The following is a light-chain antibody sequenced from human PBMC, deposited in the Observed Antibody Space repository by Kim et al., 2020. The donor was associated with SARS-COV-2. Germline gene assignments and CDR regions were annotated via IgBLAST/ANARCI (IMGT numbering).Light chain of an antibody. J-gene: IGLJ2*01. Sequence: GQSITISCTGTSSDVGGYNYVSWYQQHPGKAPKLMIYDVSKRPSGVSNRFSGSKSGNTASLTISELQAEDEADYYCSSYTSSSTLVFGGGTQLTVL. CDR3: SSYTSSSTLV. V-gene: IGLV2-14*04. CDR2: DVS. CDR1: SSDVGGYNY.